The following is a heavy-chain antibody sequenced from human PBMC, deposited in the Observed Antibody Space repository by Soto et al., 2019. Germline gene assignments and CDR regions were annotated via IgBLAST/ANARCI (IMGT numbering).Heavy chain of an antibody. D-gene: IGHD1-26*01. Sequence: QVQLVQSGAEVKKPGSSVKVSCKASGGTFSSYAISWVRQAPGQGLEWMGGIVPIFGTADYAQKFQGRVTFTADESTSTASMEVSPVRTEATAVSYCASHGGRSPDGRYYYGMDVWGQGTTVTVS. J-gene: IGHJ6*02. V-gene: IGHV1-69*12. CDR1: GGTFSSYA. CDR3: ASHGGRSPDGRYYYGMDV. CDR2: IVPIFGTA.